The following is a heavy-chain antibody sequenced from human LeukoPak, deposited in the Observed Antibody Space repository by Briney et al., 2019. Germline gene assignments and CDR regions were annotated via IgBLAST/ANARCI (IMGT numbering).Heavy chain of an antibody. Sequence: GESLEISCKGSGYSFTSYWIGWVRQMPGKGLEWMGIIYPGDSDTRYSPSLQGQVAISANKSISTAYLQWSSLKASDTAMYYCARHSAHSSTNDAFDLWGQGTLVTVSS. CDR1: GYSFTSYW. V-gene: IGHV5-51*01. J-gene: IGHJ3*01. D-gene: IGHD6-13*01. CDR3: ARHSAHSSTNDAFDL. CDR2: IYPGDSDT.